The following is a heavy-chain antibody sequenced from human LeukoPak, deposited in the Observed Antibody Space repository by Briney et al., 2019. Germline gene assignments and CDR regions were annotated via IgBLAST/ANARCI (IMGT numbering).Heavy chain of an antibody. CDR1: GHFVSSGYY. CDR2: IYNTGTT. V-gene: IGHV4-38-2*01. J-gene: IGHJ4*02. D-gene: IGHD4-11*01. Sequence: PSETLSLTCGVSGHFVSSGYYWGWIRQPPGQGLEWIGNIYNTGTTYYNPALKSRVTISVDTSKNQFSLKLTSVTSADTAVYFCASRTTVTNALSFDYWGRGALVAVSS. CDR3: ASRTTVTNALSFDY.